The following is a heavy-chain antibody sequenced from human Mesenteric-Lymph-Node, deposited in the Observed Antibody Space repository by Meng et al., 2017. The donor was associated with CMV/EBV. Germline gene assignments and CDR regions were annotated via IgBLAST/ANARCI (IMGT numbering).Heavy chain of an antibody. V-gene: IGHV1-8*01. Sequence: YTFTSYDINWVRQATGQGLEWMGWMNPNSGNTGYAQKFQGRVTMTRNTSISTAYMELSSLRSEDTAVYYCARGLWIGVELRRHNWFDPWGQGTLVTVSS. CDR2: MNPNSGNT. J-gene: IGHJ5*02. CDR3: ARGLWIGVELRRHNWFDP. D-gene: IGHD1-7*01. CDR1: YTFTSYD.